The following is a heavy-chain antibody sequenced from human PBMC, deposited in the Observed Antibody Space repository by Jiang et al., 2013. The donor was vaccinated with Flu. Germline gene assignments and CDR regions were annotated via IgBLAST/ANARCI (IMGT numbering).Heavy chain of an antibody. D-gene: IGHD2-21*01. Sequence: PGRSLRLSCTTSGFPFSDYGMHWVRQAPGKGLEWVTLISFDGNNRFYADSVKGRFTISRDISKNTVFLNMNSLRPDDNAVYYCARGSVIVDIFPESSTTSISHGMDVWGQGTTVIVSS. CDR1: GFPFSDYG. CDR3: ARGSVIVDIFPESSTTSISHGMDV. CDR2: ISFDGNNR. J-gene: IGHJ6*02. V-gene: IGHV3-30*19.